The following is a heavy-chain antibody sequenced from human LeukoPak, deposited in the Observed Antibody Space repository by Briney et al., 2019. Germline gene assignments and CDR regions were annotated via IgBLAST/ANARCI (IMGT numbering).Heavy chain of an antibody. CDR1: GYAFTSYG. Sequence: ATVKVSCKASGYAFTSYGISWVRQAPGQGLEWMGWISAYNGNTNYAQKLQGRVTMTTDTSTSTAYMELRSLRSDDTAVYYCARAEAVASNWFDPWGQGTLVTVSS. CDR2: ISAYNGNT. J-gene: IGHJ5*02. CDR3: ARAEAVASNWFDP. V-gene: IGHV1-18*01. D-gene: IGHD6-19*01.